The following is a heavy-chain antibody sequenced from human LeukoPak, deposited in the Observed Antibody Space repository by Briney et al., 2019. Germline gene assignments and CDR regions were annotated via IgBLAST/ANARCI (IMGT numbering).Heavy chain of an antibody. CDR3: AREGGRGYSYGSPG. CDR1: GYSISSGYY. D-gene: IGHD5-18*01. CDR2: IYYSGST. V-gene: IGHV4-38-2*02. J-gene: IGHJ4*02. Sequence: SETLSLTCTVSGYSISSGYYWGWIRQPPGKGLEWIGSIYYSGSTYYNPSLKSRVTISVDRSKNQFSLKLSSVSAADTAVYYCAREGGRGYSYGSPGWGQGTLVTVSS.